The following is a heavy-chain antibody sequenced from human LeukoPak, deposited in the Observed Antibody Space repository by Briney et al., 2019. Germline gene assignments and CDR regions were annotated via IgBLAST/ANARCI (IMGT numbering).Heavy chain of an antibody. Sequence: ASVKVSCRASGYXFTSYYMHWVRQAPGQGLEWLGIINPSDGSTTYAQKFQGRVTMARDTSTSTVYMELSSLRSEDTALYYCARHQGAGEYPFDYWGQGTLVTVSS. CDR3: ARHQGAGEYPFDY. CDR2: INPSDGST. D-gene: IGHD3-16*01. V-gene: IGHV1-46*01. J-gene: IGHJ4*02. CDR1: GYXFTSYY.